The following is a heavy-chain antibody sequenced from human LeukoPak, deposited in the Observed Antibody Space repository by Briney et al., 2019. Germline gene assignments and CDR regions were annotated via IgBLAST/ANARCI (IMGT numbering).Heavy chain of an antibody. CDR1: GYTFTSYY. V-gene: IGHV1-46*01. Sequence: GASVKVSCKASGYTFTSYYMHWVRQAPGQGLEWMGIINPSGGSTSYAQKFQGRVTMTRNTSISTAYMELSSLRSDDTAVYYCARVRSTWWIPENDVFDIWGQGTMVTVSS. CDR3: ARVRSTWWIPENDVFDI. D-gene: IGHD6-13*01. J-gene: IGHJ3*02. CDR2: INPSGGST.